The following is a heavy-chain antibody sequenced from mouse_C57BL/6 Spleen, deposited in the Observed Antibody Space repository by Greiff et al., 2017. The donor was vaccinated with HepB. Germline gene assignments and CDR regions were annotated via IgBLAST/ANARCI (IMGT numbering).Heavy chain of an antibody. Sequence: QVQLQQSGAELVKPGASVKMSCKASGYTFTSYWMTWVKQRPGQGLEWIGDIYPGSGSTNYNEKFKSKATLTVDTSSSTAYMHLSSLTSEDSAVYYSARPDSYYSAWFAYWGQGTLVTVSA. V-gene: IGHV1-55*01. D-gene: IGHD2-12*01. CDR2: IYPGSGST. CDR1: GYTFTSYW. CDR3: ARPDSYYSAWFAY. J-gene: IGHJ3*01.